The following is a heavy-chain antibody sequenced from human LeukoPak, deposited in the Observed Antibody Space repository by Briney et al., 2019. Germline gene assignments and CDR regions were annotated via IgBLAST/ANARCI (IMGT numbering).Heavy chain of an antibody. CDR1: GGSISSSY. CDR2: IYGSGST. Sequence: SETLSLTCTVSGGSISSSYWSWLRQPAGEGLEWIGRIYGSGSTDYNPSLRSRITMSGDASRNKFSLKVTSVTAADTAVYFCARGYYDSGGYYTEFANWGQGTLVTVSS. V-gene: IGHV4-4*07. CDR3: ARGYYDSGGYYTEFAN. D-gene: IGHD3-22*01. J-gene: IGHJ4*02.